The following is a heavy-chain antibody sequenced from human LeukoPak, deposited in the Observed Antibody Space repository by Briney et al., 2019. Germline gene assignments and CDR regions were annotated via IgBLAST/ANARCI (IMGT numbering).Heavy chain of an antibody. Sequence: SETLSLTCTVSGGSISSSSYYWGWIRQPPGKGLEWIGSIYYSGNTYYNPSLKSRVTISVDTSKNQFSLKLSSVTAADTAVYFCAKHYYDSSGFDSWGQGTLVTVSS. CDR2: IYYSGNT. V-gene: IGHV4-39*07. D-gene: IGHD3-22*01. CDR3: AKHYYDSSGFDS. J-gene: IGHJ4*02. CDR1: GGSISSSSYY.